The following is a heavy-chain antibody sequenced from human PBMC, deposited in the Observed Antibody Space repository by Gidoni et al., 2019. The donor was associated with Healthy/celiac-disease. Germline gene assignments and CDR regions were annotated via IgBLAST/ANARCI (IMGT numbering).Heavy chain of an antibody. CDR2: INHSGST. CDR3: ARGQKAAAVRWFDP. CDR1: GGSFSGYY. J-gene: IGHJ5*02. Sequence: QVQLQQWGAGLLNPSETLSLTCAVYGGSFSGYYWSWIRQPPGKGLEWIVEINHSGSTNYNPSLKSRVTISVDTSKNQFSLKLSSVTDADTAVYYCARGQKAAAVRWFDPWGQGTLVTVSS. V-gene: IGHV4-34*01. D-gene: IGHD6-13*01.